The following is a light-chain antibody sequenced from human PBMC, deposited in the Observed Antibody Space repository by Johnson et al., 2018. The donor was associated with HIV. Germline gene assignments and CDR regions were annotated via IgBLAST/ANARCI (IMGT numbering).Light chain of an antibody. V-gene: IGLV1-51*02. J-gene: IGLJ1*01. CDR2: ENN. Sequence: QSVLTQPPSVSAAPGQKVTISCSGSSSNIGNNSVSWYQQLPGTAPKLLIYENNKRPSGIPDRFSDSQSGPSATLAITGLPTGDEADYYCGTWDTTLGAQYVFGSGTKVTVL. CDR1: SSNIGNNS. CDR3: GTWDTTLGAQYV.